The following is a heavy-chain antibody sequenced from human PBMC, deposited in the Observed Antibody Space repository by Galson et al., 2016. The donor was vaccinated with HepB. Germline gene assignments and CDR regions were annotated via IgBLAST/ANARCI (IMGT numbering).Heavy chain of an antibody. CDR2: IKGDGTEK. Sequence: SLRLSCAASGFTFSNYWMGWVRQAPGKGLEWVTGIKGDGTEKYYVDSVKGRFTISRDNAKNTLYLNMNSLRAEDSAVYYCARQLLILRGFDPWGQGTLVTVSS. D-gene: IGHD2-2*01. CDR1: GFTFSNYW. V-gene: IGHV3-7*01. J-gene: IGHJ5*02. CDR3: ARQLLILRGFDP.